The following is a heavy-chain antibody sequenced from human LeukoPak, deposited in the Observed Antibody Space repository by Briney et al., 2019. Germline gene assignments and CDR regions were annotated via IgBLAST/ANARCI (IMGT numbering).Heavy chain of an antibody. CDR1: GFTFSSYA. CDR3: ARVSSGYYEHEDYFDY. J-gene: IGHJ4*02. V-gene: IGHV3-74*01. CDR2: INSDGSST. Sequence: RGSLRLSCAASGFTFSSYAMSWVRQAPGKGLEWVSHINSDGSSTSYADSVKGRFTISRDNAKNTLYLQMNSLRAEDTAVYYCARVSSGYYEHEDYFDYWGQGTLVTVSS. D-gene: IGHD3-22*01.